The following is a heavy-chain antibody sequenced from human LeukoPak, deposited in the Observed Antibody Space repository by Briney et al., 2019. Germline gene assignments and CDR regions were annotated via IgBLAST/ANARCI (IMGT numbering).Heavy chain of an antibody. J-gene: IGHJ6*02. V-gene: IGHV3-30*18. Sequence: GGSPRLSCAATGFTFWSYGMHWVRQAPGKGLEWVAVVSYDGSNKNYADSVKGRFTISRDNSKNTQYLQLNSLRVEDTAVYYCAKDRRMMSSYYGMDVWGQGTTVTVSS. CDR3: AKDRRMMSSYYGMDV. CDR2: VSYDGSNK. CDR1: GFTFWSYG. D-gene: IGHD3-16*01.